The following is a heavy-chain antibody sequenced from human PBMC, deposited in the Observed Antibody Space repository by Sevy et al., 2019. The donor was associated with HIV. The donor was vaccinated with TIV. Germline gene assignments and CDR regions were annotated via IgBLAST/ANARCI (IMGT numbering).Heavy chain of an antibody. CDR2: FDPEDGET. D-gene: IGHD3-3*01. CDR1: GYTLTKLP. Sequence: AAVKVSCKVSGYTLTKLPMHWVRQAPGKGLERRGGFDPEDGETIYAQRFQGRVTMTEDTSTDTAYMELSSLRSQDTAVYYCATLDFWSENPFYGTDVWGQGTTVTVSS. CDR3: ATLDFWSENPFYGTDV. V-gene: IGHV1-24*01. J-gene: IGHJ6*02.